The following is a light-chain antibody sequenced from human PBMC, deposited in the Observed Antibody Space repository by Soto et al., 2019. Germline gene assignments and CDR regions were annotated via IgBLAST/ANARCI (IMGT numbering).Light chain of an antibody. V-gene: IGKV3D-20*02. J-gene: IGKJ4*01. Sequence: VVMQARGTLSMYPGERATLSCRASQSVSSSHLAWYQQKPGQAPRLLIYDSSNRATGIPARFSASGSGTDFTLTISSLEPEDFAVYYFPQRSNWPPAFGGGTKVDI. CDR3: PQRSNWPPA. CDR2: DSS. CDR1: QSVSSSH.